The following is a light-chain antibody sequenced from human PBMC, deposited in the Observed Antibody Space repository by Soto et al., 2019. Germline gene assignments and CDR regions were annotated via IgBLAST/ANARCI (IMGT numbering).Light chain of an antibody. CDR3: LQHFNFSWT. J-gene: IGKJ1*01. CDR1: RDIGND. Sequence: AIPMTQSPSSLSASVGDRVTITCQASRDIGNDLGWYQQKPGKAPKHLIFAASNLQSGVPSRFSGGGSGTDFTLTISSLQADDFATYYSLQHFNFSWTFGQGTKVE. V-gene: IGKV1-6*01. CDR2: AAS.